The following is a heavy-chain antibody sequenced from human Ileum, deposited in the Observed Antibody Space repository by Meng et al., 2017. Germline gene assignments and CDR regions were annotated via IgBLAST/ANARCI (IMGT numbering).Heavy chain of an antibody. Sequence: GDGVSTHRAAGNWIRQSPSKGLEWLSRPYYRSTWYNDYAVSVKSRITVIPDTSKNQFSLQLNAVTPEDTAVYFCARDDVSLLNWFDPWGPGTLVTVSS. CDR3: ARDDVSLLNWFDP. J-gene: IGHJ5*02. CDR1: GDGVSTHRAA. CDR2: PYYRSTWYN. V-gene: IGHV6-1*01.